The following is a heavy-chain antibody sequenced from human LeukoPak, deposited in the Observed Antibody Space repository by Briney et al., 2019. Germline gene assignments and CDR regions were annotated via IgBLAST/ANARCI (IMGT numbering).Heavy chain of an antibody. V-gene: IGHV4-34*01. CDR3: ARGTKWLVYADM. CDR2: INHRGST. J-gene: IGHJ3*02. Sequence: SETLSLTCGVYGGSFSGYNWNWIRQPPGKGLEWIGEINHRGSTNYNPSLKSRVTISVDTSRNQFSLKVSSVTAADTAVYYCARGTKWLVYADMWGQGTMVTVSS. D-gene: IGHD6-19*01. CDR1: GGSFSGYN.